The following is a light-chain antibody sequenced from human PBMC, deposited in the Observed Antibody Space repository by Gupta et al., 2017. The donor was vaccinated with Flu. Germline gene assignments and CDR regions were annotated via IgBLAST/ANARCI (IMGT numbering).Light chain of an antibody. J-gene: IGKJ4*01. CDR2: AAS. Sequence: PSSLSVSVGDRVTISCRASQGISTSLAWYQQKPGKPPKLLIYAASTIESGVPSRFSGSGAGTDFTLSISSLQPEDFAPYYCQQRPSSPFTFGRGTKVEIK. CDR1: QGISTS. V-gene: IGKV1-9*01. CDR3: QQRPSSPFT.